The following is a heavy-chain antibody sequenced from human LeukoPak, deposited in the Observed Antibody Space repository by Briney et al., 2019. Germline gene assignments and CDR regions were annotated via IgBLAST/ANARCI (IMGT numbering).Heavy chain of an antibody. CDR2: ISSSGSTI. J-gene: IGHJ4*02. D-gene: IGHD3-22*01. Sequence: GSLRLSCAASGFTFSSYEMNWVRQAPGKGLEWVSYISSSGSTIYYADSVKGRFTISRDNAKNSLYLQMNSLRAEDTAMYYCARGVRYDSSGTRLDYWGQGTLVTVSS. CDR3: ARGVRYDSSGTRLDY. CDR1: GFTFSSYE. V-gene: IGHV3-48*03.